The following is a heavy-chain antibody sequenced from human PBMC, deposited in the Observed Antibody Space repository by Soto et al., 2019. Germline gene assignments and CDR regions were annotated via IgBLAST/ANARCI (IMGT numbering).Heavy chain of an antibody. CDR1: GYTFTSYG. D-gene: IGHD2-15*01. Sequence: GASVKVSCKASGYTFTSYGISWVRQAPGQGLEWMGWISAYNGNTNYAQELQGRVTMTTDTSTSTAYMELRSLRSDDTAVYYCARDGGGSSFYYYYGMDVWGQGTTVTVSS. J-gene: IGHJ6*02. CDR3: ARDGGGSSFYYYYGMDV. V-gene: IGHV1-18*01. CDR2: ISAYNGNT.